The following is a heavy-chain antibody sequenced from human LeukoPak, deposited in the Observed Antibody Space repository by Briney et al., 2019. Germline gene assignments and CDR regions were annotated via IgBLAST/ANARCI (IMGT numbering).Heavy chain of an antibody. D-gene: IGHD6-13*01. V-gene: IGHV1-2*02. Sequence: ASVKVSCKASGYTFTGYYMHWVRQAPGQGLEWMGWINPNSGGTNYAQKFQGRVTMTRDTSISTAYMELSRLRSDDTAVYYCAFAYSSSWYDPNWFDPWGQGTLVTVSS. CDR1: GYTFTGYY. CDR3: AFAYSSSWYDPNWFDP. J-gene: IGHJ5*02. CDR2: INPNSGGT.